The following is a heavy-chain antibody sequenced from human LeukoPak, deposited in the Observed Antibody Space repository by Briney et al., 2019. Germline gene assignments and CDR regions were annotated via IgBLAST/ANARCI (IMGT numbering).Heavy chain of an antibody. V-gene: IGHV4-30-4*01. CDR3: ARDRWAYYGSESWGY. Sequence: PSETLSLTCTVSGGSISSGDYYWSWIRQPPGKGLGWIGYIYYSGSTYYNPSLKSRVTISVDTSKNQFSLKLSSVTAADTAVYYCARDRWAYYGSESWGYWGQGTLVTVSS. J-gene: IGHJ4*02. D-gene: IGHD3-10*01. CDR1: GGSISSGDYY. CDR2: IYYSGST.